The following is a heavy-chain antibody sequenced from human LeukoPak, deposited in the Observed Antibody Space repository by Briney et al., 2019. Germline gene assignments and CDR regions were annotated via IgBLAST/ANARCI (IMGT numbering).Heavy chain of an antibody. J-gene: IGHJ4*02. CDR3: ARHEGGGYNAY. V-gene: IGHV4-61*02. D-gene: IGHD5-12*01. CDR2: IFARGNT. CDR1: HDSISGGGYY. Sequence: SETLSLTCTVSHDSISGGGYYWNWMRQPAGKELEWIGRIFARGNTLYNPSLTSRITMSVDTSKNQFSLKLSSVTAADTAVYYCARHEGGGYNAYWGQGTLVTVSS.